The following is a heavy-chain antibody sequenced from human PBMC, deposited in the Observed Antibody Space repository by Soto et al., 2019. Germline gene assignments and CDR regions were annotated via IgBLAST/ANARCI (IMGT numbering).Heavy chain of an antibody. Sequence: GRSLRLSCAVSGFTSSDHYMDWVRQAPGKGLEWVGRSKSKPNNYITEYAASVKGRFTISGDESENSLYLQMNSPNTEDTAVYYCTRAGFGHGLDVWGQGTTVTVSS. D-gene: IGHD3-16*01. CDR1: GFTSSDHY. CDR3: TRAGFGHGLDV. J-gene: IGHJ6*02. CDR2: SKSKPNNYIT. V-gene: IGHV3-72*01.